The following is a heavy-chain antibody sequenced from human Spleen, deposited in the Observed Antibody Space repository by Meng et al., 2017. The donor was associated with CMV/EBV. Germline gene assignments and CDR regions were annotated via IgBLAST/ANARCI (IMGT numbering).Heavy chain of an antibody. CDR3: AREDYSSSSFDY. CDR2: IYYSGNT. Sequence: SETLSLTCIVSDGSVSSGSYYWSWIRQPPGKGLEWIGYIYYSGNTNYNPSLKSRVTISIDTSKNQFSLKLTSVTAADTAVYYCAREDYSSSSFDYWGQGTLVTFSS. D-gene: IGHD6-6*01. CDR1: DGSVSSGSYY. J-gene: IGHJ4*02. V-gene: IGHV4-61*01.